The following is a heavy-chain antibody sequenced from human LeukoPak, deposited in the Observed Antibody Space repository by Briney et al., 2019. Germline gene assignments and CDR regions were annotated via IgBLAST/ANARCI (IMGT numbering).Heavy chain of an antibody. CDR2: ISYSGTT. J-gene: IGHJ4*02. D-gene: IGHD3-10*01. V-gene: IGHV4-59*01. CDR1: GGSINNYY. Sequence: SETLSLTCTVSGGSINNYYWSWIRQPPGKGLEWSGYISYSGTTNYNPSLKSRVTISVDTSKNQFSLRLSSVTAADTAVYYCARGGSGYYVSVSYYGHDYWGQGTLVTVSS. CDR3: ARGGSGYYVSVSYYGHDY.